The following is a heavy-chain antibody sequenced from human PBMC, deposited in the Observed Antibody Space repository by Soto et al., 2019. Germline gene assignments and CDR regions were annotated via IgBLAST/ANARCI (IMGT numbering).Heavy chain of an antibody. D-gene: IGHD3-3*01. V-gene: IGHV1-8*01. CDR1: GYTFTSYD. CDR3: ARGGVRFLEWLLKGWFDP. Sequence: ASVKVSCKASGYTFTSYDINWVRQATGQGLEWMGWMNPNSGNTGYAQKFQGRVTMTRNTSISTAYMELSSLRSEDTAVYYCARGGVRFLEWLLKGWFDPWGQGTLVTVSS. CDR2: MNPNSGNT. J-gene: IGHJ5*02.